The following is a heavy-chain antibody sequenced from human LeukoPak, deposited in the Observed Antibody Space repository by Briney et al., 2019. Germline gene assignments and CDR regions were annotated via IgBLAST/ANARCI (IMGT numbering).Heavy chain of an antibody. J-gene: IGHJ6*02. D-gene: IGHD6-19*01. CDR1: GNYW. CDR3: ARDSEEQWLASHHYGMDV. Sequence: GGSLRLSCAASGNYWMHWVRQVPGKGLVWVSHINSDGSWTSYADSVKGRFTISRDNSKNTLYLHMNSLRGEDTAVYSCARDSEEQWLASHHYGMDVWGQGTTVTVSS. CDR2: INSDGSWT. V-gene: IGHV3-74*01.